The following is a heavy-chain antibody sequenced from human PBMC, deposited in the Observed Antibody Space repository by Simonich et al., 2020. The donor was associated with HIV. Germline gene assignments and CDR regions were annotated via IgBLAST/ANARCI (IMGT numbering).Heavy chain of an antibody. Sequence: QVQLVESGGGVVQPGRSLRLSCAASGFTFSSYAMLWVHQAPGKGLEWVAVISYDGSNKYYADSVKGRFTISRDNSKNTLYLQMNSLRAEDTAVYYCASGGSISSVWADDYWGQGTLVTVSS. D-gene: IGHD3-16*01. CDR3: ASGGSISSVWADDY. V-gene: IGHV3-30*07. CDR1: GFTFSSYA. CDR2: ISYDGSNK. J-gene: IGHJ4*02.